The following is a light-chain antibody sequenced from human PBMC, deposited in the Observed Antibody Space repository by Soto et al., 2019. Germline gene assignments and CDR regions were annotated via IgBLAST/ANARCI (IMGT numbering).Light chain of an antibody. CDR2: DVS. Sequence: QSVLTQPASVSGSPGQSVAISCTGTSSDVAAYNFVSWYQQHPGKAPKLMVFDVSNRPSGVSNRFSGSKSGNTASLTISGLQAEDEADYYCSSYTGRDTLYVFGSGTKVTVL. CDR1: SSDVAAYNF. CDR3: SSYTGRDTLYV. V-gene: IGLV2-14*01. J-gene: IGLJ1*01.